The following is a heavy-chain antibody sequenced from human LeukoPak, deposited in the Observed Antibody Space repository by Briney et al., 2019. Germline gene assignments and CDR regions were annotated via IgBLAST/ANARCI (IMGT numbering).Heavy chain of an antibody. CDR1: GGTLSSYA. Sequence: ASVKVSCKASGGTLSSYAISWVRQAPGQGLEWMGGIIPIFGTANYAQKFQGRVTITADESTSTAYMELSSLTSEDTAVYYCAVGTNYDILTGYQEDYWGQGTLVTVSS. CDR2: IIPIFGTA. D-gene: IGHD3-9*01. J-gene: IGHJ4*02. V-gene: IGHV1-69*13. CDR3: AVGTNYDILTGYQEDY.